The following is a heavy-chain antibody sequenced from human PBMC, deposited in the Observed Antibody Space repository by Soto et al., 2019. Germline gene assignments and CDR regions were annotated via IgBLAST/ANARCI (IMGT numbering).Heavy chain of an antibody. CDR1: GDSVSSNSAA. V-gene: IGHV6-1*01. CDR3: AGTTSHQWYYMDV. D-gene: IGHD1-7*01. CDR2: TYYRSRWYN. Sequence: QVPLQESGPGLVKPSQTLSLTCAISGDSVSSNSAAWNWIRLSPSRGLEWLARTYYRSRWYNDYAVSVRSRITANPDTSKNQFSLQLTSVTPEDTAVYYCAGTTSHQWYYMDVWGKGTTVTVSS. J-gene: IGHJ6*03.